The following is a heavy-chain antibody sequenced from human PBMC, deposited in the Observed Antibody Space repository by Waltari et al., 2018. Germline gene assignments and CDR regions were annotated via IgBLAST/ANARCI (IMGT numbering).Heavy chain of an antibody. CDR2: INHSGST. D-gene: IGHD3-16*02. CDR3: ARGRYDYIWGSYRYGYFDY. Sequence: QVQLQQWGAGLLKPSETLSLTCAVYGGSFSGYYWSWIRQPPGKGLEWIGEINHSGSTNYNPSLKSRVTISVDTSKNQFSLKLSSVTAADTAVYYCARGRYDYIWGSYRYGYFDYWGQGTLVTVSS. CDR1: GGSFSGYY. J-gene: IGHJ4*02. V-gene: IGHV4-34*01.